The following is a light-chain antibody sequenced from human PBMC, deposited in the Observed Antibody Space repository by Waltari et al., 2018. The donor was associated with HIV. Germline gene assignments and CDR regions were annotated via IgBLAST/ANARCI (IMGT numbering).Light chain of an antibody. J-gene: IGLJ2*01. Sequence: QSALPQPASVSGSPGQSITISCTGTNSDVGFYNLVSWYHQFPGNTPQLIIYGVHSPPSVVSYRLSGSKSGNTASLTISCLQAEDEAEYLCNSYRRSDTVVFGGGTKLTVL. V-gene: IGLV2-14*01. CDR1: NSDVGFYNL. CDR2: GVH. CDR3: NSYRRSDTVV.